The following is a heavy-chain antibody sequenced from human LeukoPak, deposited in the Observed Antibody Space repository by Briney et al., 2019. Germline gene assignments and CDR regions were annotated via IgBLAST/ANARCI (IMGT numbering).Heavy chain of an antibody. CDR2: IFHSGST. J-gene: IGHJ4*02. CDR1: GDSISRSPYY. Sequence: SETLSLTCTVSGDSISRSPYYWGWIRQPPGKGLEGIGSIFHSGSTYYNPSRQSRVTTSVDTSKNQFSLKMSSVPAADTAVYYCVRDSYGGNRDFDQWGQGTLVTVSS. D-gene: IGHD4-23*01. CDR3: VRDSYGGNRDFDQ. V-gene: IGHV4-39*01.